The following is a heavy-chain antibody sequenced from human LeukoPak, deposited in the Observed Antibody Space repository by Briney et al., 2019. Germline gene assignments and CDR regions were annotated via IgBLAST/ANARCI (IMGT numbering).Heavy chain of an antibody. CDR1: GYTFTSYG. Sequence: SVKVSCKASGYTFTSYGISWVRQAPGQGLEWMGGIIPIFGTANYAQKFQGRVTITADESTSTAYMELSSLRSEDTAVYYCAGKGDGLGGFDYWGQGTLVTVSS. D-gene: IGHD5-24*01. J-gene: IGHJ4*02. V-gene: IGHV1-69*13. CDR3: AGKGDGLGGFDY. CDR2: IIPIFGTA.